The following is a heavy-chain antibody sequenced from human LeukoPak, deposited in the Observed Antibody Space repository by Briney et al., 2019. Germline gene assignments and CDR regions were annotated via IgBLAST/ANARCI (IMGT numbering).Heavy chain of an antibody. D-gene: IGHD6-13*01. CDR1: GFTFGDYA. CDR2: IRSKAYGGTT. V-gene: IGHV3-49*03. CDR3: VRGVSISSSWYNDI. Sequence: PGGSLRLSCTASGFTFGDYAMSWFRQAPGKGLEWVGFIRSKAYGGTTEYAASVKGRFTISRDDSKSIAYLQMNSLKTEDTAVYHCVRGVSISSSWYNDIWGQGTMVIVSS. J-gene: IGHJ3*02.